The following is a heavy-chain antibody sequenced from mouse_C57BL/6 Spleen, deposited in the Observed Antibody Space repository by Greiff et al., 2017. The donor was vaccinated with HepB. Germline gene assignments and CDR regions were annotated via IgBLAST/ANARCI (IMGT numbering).Heavy chain of an antibody. CDR1: GYTFTNYW. CDR3: ARSDRGSSHWYFDV. Sequence: VQLQQSGAELVRPGPSVKMSCKVSGYTFTNYWIGWAKQRPGNGLEWIGDIYPGGGYTNYNEKFKGKATLTADKSSSTAYMQFSSLTSEDSAIYYCARSDRGSSHWYFDVWGTGTTVTVSS. D-gene: IGHD1-1*01. J-gene: IGHJ1*03. V-gene: IGHV1-63*01. CDR2: IYPGGGYT.